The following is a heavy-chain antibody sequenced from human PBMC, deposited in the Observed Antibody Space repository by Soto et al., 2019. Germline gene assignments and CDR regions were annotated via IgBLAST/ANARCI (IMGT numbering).Heavy chain of an antibody. CDR1: GGSISSGGYY. Sequence: KPSETLSLTCTVSGGSISSGGYYWSWIRQHPGKGLEWIGYIYYSGSTYYNPSLKSRVTISVDTSKNQFSLKLSSVTAADTAVYHCARVPSYCSGGSCYLAYNWFDPWGQGTLVTVSS. J-gene: IGHJ5*02. V-gene: IGHV4-31*03. CDR3: ARVPSYCSGGSCYLAYNWFDP. CDR2: IYYSGST. D-gene: IGHD2-15*01.